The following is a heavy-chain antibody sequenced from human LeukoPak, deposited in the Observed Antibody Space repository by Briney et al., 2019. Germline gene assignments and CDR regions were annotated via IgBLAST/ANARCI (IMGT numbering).Heavy chain of an antibody. CDR2: ITTDGSGT. CDR1: GFTFSSYW. D-gene: IGHD5-24*01. CDR3: ARGRRDGYTQDS. Sequence: GGSLRLSCAASGFTFSSYWMHWVRQAPGKGLVWVSRITTDGSGTNYADSVKGRFTISRDNAKNTLYLQINSLRAEDTAVYYCARGRRDGYTQDSWGQGTLVTVSS. V-gene: IGHV3-74*01. J-gene: IGHJ4*02.